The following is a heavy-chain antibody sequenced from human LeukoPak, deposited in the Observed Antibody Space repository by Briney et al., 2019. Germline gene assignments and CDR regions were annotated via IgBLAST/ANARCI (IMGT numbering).Heavy chain of an antibody. CDR3: ARDAQWLVPEGYYYYMDV. Sequence: GGSLRLSCAGSGVTFSRYNMNWFRQAPGKGLERVSSISSSSRHIFYADSVKGRFTTSRDNAKNSLFLQMNSLRAEDTAVYYCARDAQWLVPEGYYYYMDVWGKGTTVTVSS. CDR2: ISSSSRHI. J-gene: IGHJ6*03. D-gene: IGHD6-19*01. V-gene: IGHV3-21*01. CDR1: GVTFSRYN.